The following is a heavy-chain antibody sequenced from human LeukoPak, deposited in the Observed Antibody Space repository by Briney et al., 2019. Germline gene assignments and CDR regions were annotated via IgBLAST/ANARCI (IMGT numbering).Heavy chain of an antibody. J-gene: IGHJ4*02. CDR2: IKQDGSEK. D-gene: IGHD1-14*01. Sequence: GGSLRLSCAASGFTFSSYWTSWVRQAPGKGLEWVANIKQDGSEKYYVDSVKGRFTISRDNAKNSLYLQMNSLRAEDTAVYYCARDRSGFRYWGQGTLVTVSS. CDR1: GFTFSSYW. CDR3: ARDRSGFRY. V-gene: IGHV3-7*01.